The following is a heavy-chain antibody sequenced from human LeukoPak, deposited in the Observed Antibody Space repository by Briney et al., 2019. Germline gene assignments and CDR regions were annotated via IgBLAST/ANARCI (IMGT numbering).Heavy chain of an antibody. V-gene: IGHV3-49*04. CDR3: TRVGIAYCGGDCYSEGFWYFDL. CDR2: IRSKAYGGTT. Sequence: GGSLRLSCTASGFTFGDYAMSWVRQAPGKGLEWVGFIRSKAYGGTTEYAASVKGRFTISRDDSKSIAYLQMNSLKTEDTAVYYCTRVGIAYCGGDCYSEGFWYFDLWGRGTLVTVSS. CDR1: GFTFGDYA. D-gene: IGHD2-21*02. J-gene: IGHJ2*01.